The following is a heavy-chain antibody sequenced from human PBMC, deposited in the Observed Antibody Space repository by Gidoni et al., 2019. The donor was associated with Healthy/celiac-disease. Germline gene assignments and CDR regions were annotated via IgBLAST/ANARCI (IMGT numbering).Heavy chain of an antibody. CDR2: ISGSGGST. J-gene: IGHJ3*02. V-gene: IGHV3-23*01. D-gene: IGHD2-2*01. CDR1: GFTFSSYA. CDR3: AKAFLGYCSSTSCFPDAFDI. Sequence: EVQLLESGGGLVQPGGSLRLSCAASGFTFSSYALSWVRQAPGKGLEWVSAISGSGGSTYYADSVKGRFTISRDNSKNTLYLQMNSLRAEDTAVYYCAKAFLGYCSSTSCFPDAFDIWGQGTMVTVSS.